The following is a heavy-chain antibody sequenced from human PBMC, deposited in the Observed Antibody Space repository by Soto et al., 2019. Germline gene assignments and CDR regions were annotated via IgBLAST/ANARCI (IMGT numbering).Heavy chain of an antibody. CDR1: GGSFSGYY. CDR2: INHGGGT. Sequence: PSETLSLTCAVYGGSFSGYYWSWIRQPPGKGLEWIGEINHGGGTNYNPSLKSRVTISVDTSKNQFSLKLSSVTAADTAVYYCARGDFWGGYNNDYWGQGTLVTVSS. V-gene: IGHV4-34*01. J-gene: IGHJ4*02. D-gene: IGHD3-3*01. CDR3: ARGDFWGGYNNDY.